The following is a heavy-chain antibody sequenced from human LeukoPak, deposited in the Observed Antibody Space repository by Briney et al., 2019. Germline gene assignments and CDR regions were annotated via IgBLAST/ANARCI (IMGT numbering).Heavy chain of an antibody. CDR1: GGSISSSSYH. CDR3: ATRYGSGTYPRYYFDS. V-gene: IGHV4-39*01. J-gene: IGHJ4*02. D-gene: IGHD3-10*01. Sequence: SETLSLTCTVSGGSISSSSYHWGWIRQPPGKGLEWIGTIYSSGSSYYNPSLKSRLTISVDTSRNQFSLKLSPVTASDTAVYYCATRYGSGTYPRYYFDSWGQGTLVTVSS. CDR2: IYSSGSS.